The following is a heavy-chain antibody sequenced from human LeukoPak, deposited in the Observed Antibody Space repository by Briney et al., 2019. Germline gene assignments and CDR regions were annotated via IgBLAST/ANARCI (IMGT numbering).Heavy chain of an antibody. D-gene: IGHD2-15*01. CDR1: GGSFSGYY. CDR3: ARGRGGYCSGGSCWARRDNWFDP. CDR2: INHSGST. J-gene: IGHJ5*02. V-gene: IGHV4-34*01. Sequence: PPETLSLTCAVYGGSFSGYYWSWIRQPPGKGLEWIGEINHSGSTNYNPSLKSRVTISVDTSKNQFSLKLSSVTAADTAVYYCARGRGGYCSGGSCWARRDNWFDPWGQGTLVTVSS.